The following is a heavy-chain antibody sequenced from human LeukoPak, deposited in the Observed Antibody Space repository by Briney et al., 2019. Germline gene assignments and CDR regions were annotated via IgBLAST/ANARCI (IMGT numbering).Heavy chain of an antibody. J-gene: IGHJ5*02. Sequence: GGSLRLSCAASGFTVGSNTMSWVRQAPGKGLEWVSIIYSGGSTYYADSVKGRFTISRDNSKNTLYLQMNSLRAEDTAVYFCARGEGSGWFSRKWFDPWGQGTLVTVSS. V-gene: IGHV3-66*01. CDR2: IYSGGST. D-gene: IGHD6-19*01. CDR3: ARGEGSGWFSRKWFDP. CDR1: GFTVGSNT.